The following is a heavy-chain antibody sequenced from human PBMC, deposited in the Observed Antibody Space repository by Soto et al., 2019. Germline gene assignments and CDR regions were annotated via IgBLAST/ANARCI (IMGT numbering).Heavy chain of an antibody. Sequence: SETLSLACTVSGGSISTFYWSWIRQPPGKGLEWIGYIYYNGNTNYSPSLKSRVTISVDTSKNQFSLNLNSVSAADTAVYYCARDGSRYDFWSGPYYFDYWGQGTLVTVSS. CDR3: ARDGSRYDFWSGPYYFDY. D-gene: IGHD3-3*01. V-gene: IGHV4-59*01. J-gene: IGHJ4*02. CDR1: GGSISTFY. CDR2: IYYNGNT.